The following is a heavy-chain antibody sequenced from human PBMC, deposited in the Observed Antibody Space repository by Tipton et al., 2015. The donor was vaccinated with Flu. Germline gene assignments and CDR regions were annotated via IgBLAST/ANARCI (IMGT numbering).Heavy chain of an antibody. CDR2: IKSDGTST. D-gene: IGHD1-26*01. V-gene: IGHV3-74*01. J-gene: IGHJ2*01. CDR3: TRAWAGLDL. Sequence: SLRLSCAASGFSFSSHWMIWVRQPPGEGLVWVSRIKSDGTSTTYADSVKGRFTISRDNAKNTLYLQMNSLRAEDTAVYCCTRAWAGLDLWGRGTLVTVSS. CDR1: GFSFSSHW.